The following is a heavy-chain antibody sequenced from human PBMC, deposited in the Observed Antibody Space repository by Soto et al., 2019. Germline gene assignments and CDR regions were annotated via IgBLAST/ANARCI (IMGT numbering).Heavy chain of an antibody. J-gene: IGHJ4*02. CDR2: ISAYNGST. CDR1: GYTFTSYG. D-gene: IGHD2-21*02. Sequence: ASGKVSCKASGYTFTSYGISWVRQAPGQGLEWMGWISAYNGSTNYAQKLQGRVTMTTDTSTSTAYMELRSLSSVTAADTAVYYCARTSHNTTVVTDYWGQGTLVTVSS. V-gene: IGHV1-18*01. CDR3: ARTSHNTTVVTDY.